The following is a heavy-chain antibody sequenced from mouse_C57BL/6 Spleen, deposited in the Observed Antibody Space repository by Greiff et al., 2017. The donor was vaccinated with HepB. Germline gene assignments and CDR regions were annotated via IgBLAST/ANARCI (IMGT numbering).Heavy chain of an antibody. CDR1: GYTFTDYE. D-gene: IGHD2-1*01. CDR2: IDPETGGT. CDR3: TSSTIREENWYFDV. V-gene: IGHV1-15*01. Sequence: QVQLKQSGAELVRPGASVTLSCKASGYTFTDYEMHWVKQTPVHGLEWIGAIDPETGGTAYNQKFKGKAILTADKSSSTAYMELRSLTSEDSAVYYCTSSTIREENWYFDVWGTGTTVTVSS. J-gene: IGHJ1*03.